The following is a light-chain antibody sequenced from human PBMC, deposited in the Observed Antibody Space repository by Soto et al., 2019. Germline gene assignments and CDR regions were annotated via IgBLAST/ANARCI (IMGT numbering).Light chain of an antibody. CDR2: DAS. J-gene: IGKJ4*01. Sequence: MTQSPLSLPVTPGEPASISRRSSQSLLHSNGYNSLDWYQQKPGKAPKLLIYDASHLQTGVPSRFSGSGSGTDFTFTISSLQPEDIATYHCQHYDNLPLTFGGGTKVDIK. CDR3: QHYDNLPLT. CDR1: QSLLHSNGYNS. V-gene: IGKV1-33*01.